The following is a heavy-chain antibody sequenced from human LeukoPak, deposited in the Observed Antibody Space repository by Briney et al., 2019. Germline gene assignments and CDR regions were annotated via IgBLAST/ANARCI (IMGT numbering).Heavy chain of an antibody. J-gene: IGHJ6*02. D-gene: IGHD6-13*01. CDR2: ISAYNGNT. CDR1: GGTFSSYA. V-gene: IGHV1-18*01. CDR3: AKYSSPLNYYYYYGMDV. Sequence: ASVKVSCKASGGTFSSYAISWVRQAPGQGLEWMGWISAYNGNTNYAQKLQGRVTMTTDTSTSTAYMELRSLRSDDTAVYYCAKYSSPLNYYYYYGMDVWGQGTTVTVSS.